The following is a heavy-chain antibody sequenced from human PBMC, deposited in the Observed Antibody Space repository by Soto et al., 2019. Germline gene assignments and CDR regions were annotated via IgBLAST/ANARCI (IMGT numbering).Heavy chain of an antibody. D-gene: IGHD3-3*01. Sequence: SQTLSLTCAISGDSVSSNSAAWNWIRQSPSRGLEWLGRTYYRSKWYNDYAVSVKSRITINPDTSKNQFSLQLNSVTPEDTAVYYCAREFHDFLSGYQRAFVICGPATMVTV. V-gene: IGHV6-1*01. CDR2: TYYRSKWYN. CDR1: GDSVSSNSAA. CDR3: AREFHDFLSGYQRAFVI. J-gene: IGHJ3*02.